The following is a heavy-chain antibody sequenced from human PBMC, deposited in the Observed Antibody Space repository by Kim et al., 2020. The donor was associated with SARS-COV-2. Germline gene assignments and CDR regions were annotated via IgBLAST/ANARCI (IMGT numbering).Heavy chain of an antibody. V-gene: IGHV3-48*03. J-gene: IGHJ4*02. Sequence: DSVKGRFTISRDNAKNSLYLQMNSLRAEDTAVYYCARDPILWFGESYFDYWGQGTLVTVSS. CDR3: ARDPILWFGESYFDY. D-gene: IGHD3-10*01.